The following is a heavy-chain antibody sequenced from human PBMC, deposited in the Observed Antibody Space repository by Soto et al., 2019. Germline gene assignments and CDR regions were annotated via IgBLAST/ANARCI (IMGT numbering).Heavy chain of an antibody. J-gene: IGHJ4*02. V-gene: IGHV3-15*01. CDR2: IKSKTDGGTT. D-gene: IGHD5-18*01. CDR1: GFTFSNAW. Sequence: GGSLRLSCAASGFTFSNAWMSWVRQAPGKGLEWVGHIKSKTDGGTTDYAAPVKGRFTISRDYSKNTLFLQMNSLETEDTAVYYCTTGTWIQLWLADYWGQGTLVTVSS. CDR3: TTGTWIQLWLADY.